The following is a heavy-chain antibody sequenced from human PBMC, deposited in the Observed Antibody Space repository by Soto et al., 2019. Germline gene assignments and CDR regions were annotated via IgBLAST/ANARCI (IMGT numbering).Heavy chain of an antibody. Sequence: PSETLSLTCTVSGGSISRYYWSWIRQPPGKGLEWIGYIYYSGSTNYNPSLKSRVTISVDTSKNQFSLKLSSVTAADTAVYYCARVWGGAFDFLGQGTMVTVSS. CDR1: GGSISRYY. J-gene: IGHJ3*01. CDR3: ARVWGGAFDF. D-gene: IGHD3-10*01. CDR2: IYYSGST. V-gene: IGHV4-59*01.